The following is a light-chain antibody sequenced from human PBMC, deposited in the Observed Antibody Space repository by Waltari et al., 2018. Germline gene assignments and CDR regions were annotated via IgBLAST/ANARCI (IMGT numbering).Light chain of an antibody. V-gene: IGKV1-17*01. CDR2: SAS. CDR1: QSIGTS. J-gene: IGKJ2*01. Sequence: DIQMTQSPSSLSASAGDRVTITCRASQSIGTSLGWYQQKPGKPPQRLIYSASTLESGVPSRCSDGGSGEEFSLTISSLRRKDFAAYSCLQNERLPYTFGQETKVESK. CDR3: LQNERLPYT.